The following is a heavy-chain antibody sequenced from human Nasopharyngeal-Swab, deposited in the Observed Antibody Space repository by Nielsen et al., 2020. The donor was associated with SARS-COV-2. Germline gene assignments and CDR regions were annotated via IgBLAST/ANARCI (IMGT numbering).Heavy chain of an antibody. CDR2: ISNDGNTK. V-gene: IGHV3-30*04. CDR3: ARELLDGMDV. D-gene: IGHD2-15*01. J-gene: IGHJ6*02. Sequence: GESLKISCAASGFTFSSSAIHWVRQAPGKGLRWVAVISNDGNTKYYVDSVKGRFTLSRDNSKNTLYLQMNSLRAEDTAVYYCARELLDGMDVWGQGTTVTVSS. CDR1: GFTFSSSA.